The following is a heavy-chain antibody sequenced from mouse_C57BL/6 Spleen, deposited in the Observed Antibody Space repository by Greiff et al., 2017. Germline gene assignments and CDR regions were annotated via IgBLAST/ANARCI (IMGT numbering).Heavy chain of an antibody. J-gene: IGHJ4*01. V-gene: IGHV5-9*04. CDR2: ISGGGGKT. CDR1: GFTFSSYT. Sequence: EVKVVESGGGLVKPGASLKLSCAASGFTFSSYTMSWVRQTPEKRLEWVATISGGGGKTYYPASVKGRATISRDKAKNTLYLQMSRLRSEDTAVYYCARQRYYYAMAYWGQGTSVTVAA. CDR3: ARQRYYYAMAY.